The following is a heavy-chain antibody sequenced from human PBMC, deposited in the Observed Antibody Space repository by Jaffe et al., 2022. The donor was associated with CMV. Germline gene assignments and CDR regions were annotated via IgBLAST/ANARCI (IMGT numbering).Heavy chain of an antibody. D-gene: IGHD4-17*01. CDR2: IYYSGST. V-gene: IGHV4-39*01. CDR3: ARGHYDYGDYGSAGYYGMDV. CDR1: GGSISSSSYY. J-gene: IGHJ6*02. Sequence: QLQLQESGPGLVKPSETLSLTCTVSGGSISSSSYYWGWIRQPPGKGLEWIGSIYYSGSTYYNPSLKSRVTISVDTSKNQFSLKLSSVTAADTAVYYCARGHYDYGDYGSAGYYGMDVWGQGTTVTVSS.